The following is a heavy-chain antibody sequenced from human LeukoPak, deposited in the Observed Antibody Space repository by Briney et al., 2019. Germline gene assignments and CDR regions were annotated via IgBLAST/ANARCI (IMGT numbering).Heavy chain of an antibody. CDR3: ARDQEAFDY. CDR2: IYPRDGST. J-gene: IGHJ4*02. Sequence: ASVKVSCKASGYSFTSNYIHWVRRAPGQGLEWMGMIYPRDGSTSYAQKFQSRVTVTRDTSTSTVHMELSGLRSEDTAVYYCARDQEAFDYWGQGTLVTVSS. V-gene: IGHV1-46*01. CDR1: GYSFTSNY.